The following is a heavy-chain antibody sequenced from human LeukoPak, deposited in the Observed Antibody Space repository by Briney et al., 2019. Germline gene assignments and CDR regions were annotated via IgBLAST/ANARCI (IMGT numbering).Heavy chain of an antibody. CDR2: INPNSGGT. J-gene: IGHJ4*02. Sequence: GASVKVSCKASGYTFTGYYMHWVRQAPGQGLEWMGWINPNSGGTNYAQKFQGRVTMTRDTSISTAYMELSRLRSDDTAVYYCARVDGIVGAIPDYWGQGTLVTVSS. CDR1: GYTFTGYY. V-gene: IGHV1-2*02. D-gene: IGHD1-26*01. CDR3: ARVDGIVGAIPDY.